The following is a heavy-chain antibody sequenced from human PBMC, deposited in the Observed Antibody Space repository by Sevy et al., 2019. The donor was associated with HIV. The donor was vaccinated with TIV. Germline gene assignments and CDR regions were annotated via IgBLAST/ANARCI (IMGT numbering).Heavy chain of an antibody. CDR3: AQVGGSKWELFEFYAMHV. V-gene: IGHV3-30*18. D-gene: IGHD1-26*01. CDR1: GLSFNNYG. Sequence: GGSLRLSCAASGLSFNNYGMHWVRRAPGKGLEWLAVISYDGTNQYYADSVKGRFTISRDDSKNTLYLRMNSLRVEDTAVYYCAQVGGSKWELFEFYAMHVWGQGTTVTVSS. CDR2: ISYDGTNQ. J-gene: IGHJ6*02.